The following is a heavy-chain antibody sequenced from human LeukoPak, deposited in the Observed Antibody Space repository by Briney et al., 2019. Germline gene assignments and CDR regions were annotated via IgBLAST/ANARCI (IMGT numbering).Heavy chain of an antibody. CDR3: ARDGTAPGLYFDL. CDR1: GFTFSHFW. V-gene: IGHV3-7*01. CDR2: INQNGGET. J-gene: IGHJ4*01. Sequence: GGSLRLSCAVSGFTFSHFWMNWVRRSPGKGLEGVASINQNGGETSYVDSVKGRFTISRDNPKNSLYLQMSSLRAEDTAVYYCARDGTAPGLYFDLWGQGTLVTVSS. D-gene: IGHD6-13*01.